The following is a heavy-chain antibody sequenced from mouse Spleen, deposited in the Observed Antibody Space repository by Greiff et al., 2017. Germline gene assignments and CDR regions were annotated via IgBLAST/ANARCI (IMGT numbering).Heavy chain of an antibody. Sequence: EVKLVESEGGLVQPGSSMKLSCTASGFTFSDYYMAWVRQVPEKGLEWVANINYDGSSTYYLDSLKSRFIISRDNAKNILYLQMSSLKSEDTATYYCARDLLWYFDYWGQGTTLTVSS. D-gene: IGHD2-1*01. J-gene: IGHJ2*01. CDR3: ARDLLWYFDY. CDR2: INYDGSST. V-gene: IGHV5-16*01. CDR1: GFTFSDYY.